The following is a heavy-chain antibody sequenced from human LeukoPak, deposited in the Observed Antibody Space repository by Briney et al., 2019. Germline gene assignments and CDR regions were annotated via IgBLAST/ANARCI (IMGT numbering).Heavy chain of an antibody. CDR2: IIPIFGTA. V-gene: IGHV1-69*13. CDR1: GGTFSSYA. J-gene: IGHJ4*02. CDR3: ARDSDDYVWGSYDY. Sequence: SVKVSCKASGGTFSSYAISWVRQAPGQGLEWMGGIIPIFGTANYAQKFQGRVTITADESTSTAYMELSSLRSEGTAVYYCARDSDDYVWGSYDYWGQGTLVTVSS. D-gene: IGHD3-16*01.